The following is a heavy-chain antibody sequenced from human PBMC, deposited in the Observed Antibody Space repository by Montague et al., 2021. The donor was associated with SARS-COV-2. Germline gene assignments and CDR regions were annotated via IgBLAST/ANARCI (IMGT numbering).Heavy chain of an antibody. CDR3: ARGRLCFDY. CDR2: IYYSGST. CDR1: GDSISSYY. J-gene: IGHJ4*02. V-gene: IGHV4-59*08. Sequence: SETLSLTRTVSGDSISSYYWSWIRQSPGKGLEWIGYIYYSGSTNYNPSLKSRVTISVDTSKNQFSLKLRSVTAADTAVYYCARGRLCFDYWGQGTLVTVSS. D-gene: IGHD3-10*02.